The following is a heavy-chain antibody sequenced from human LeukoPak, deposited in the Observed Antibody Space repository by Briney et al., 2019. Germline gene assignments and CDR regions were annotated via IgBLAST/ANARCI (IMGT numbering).Heavy chain of an antibody. CDR1: GYTFTGYY. CDR3: APRGGSASLHFDS. J-gene: IGHJ4*02. V-gene: IGHV1-2*02. CDR2: IDVDNGGT. Sequence: GASVKVSCKASGYTFTGYYIHWARQAPGQGLEWMGWIDVDNGGTKYAQNFQGRVAMTRDTSVTTAYMDLIRLKSDDTAVYYCAPRGGSASLHFDSWGQGTLVTVSS. D-gene: IGHD3-16*01.